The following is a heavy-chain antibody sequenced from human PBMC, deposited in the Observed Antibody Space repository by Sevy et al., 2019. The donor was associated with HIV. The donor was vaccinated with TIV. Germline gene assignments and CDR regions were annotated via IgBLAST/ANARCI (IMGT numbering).Heavy chain of an antibody. V-gene: IGHV3-11*01. CDR1: TFTFSDYY. CDR3: ARVRYNYGSFYFDY. CDR2: ISSGGSRI. Sequence: GGSLRLSCAASTFTFSDYYMTWIRQAPGKGLESVSYISSGGSRIYYADSGKGRFTISRDNAKNSMYLHMNSLRAEDTAVYYCARVRYNYGSFYFDYWGQGTLVTVSS. J-gene: IGHJ4*02. D-gene: IGHD5-18*01.